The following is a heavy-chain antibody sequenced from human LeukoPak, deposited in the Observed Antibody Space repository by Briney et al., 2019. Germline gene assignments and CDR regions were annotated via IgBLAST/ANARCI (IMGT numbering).Heavy chain of an antibody. CDR1: GGSISSSSYY. J-gene: IGHJ3*02. V-gene: IGHV4-39*07. CDR2: IYYSGST. Sequence: SETLSLTCTVSGGSISSSSYYWGWIRQPPGKGLEWIGSIYYSGSTYYNPSLKSRVTISVDTSKNQFSLKLSSVTAADTAVYYCARGYSVFGVDVVPDAFDIWGQGTMVTVSS. CDR3: ARGYSVFGVDVVPDAFDI. D-gene: IGHD5/OR15-5a*01.